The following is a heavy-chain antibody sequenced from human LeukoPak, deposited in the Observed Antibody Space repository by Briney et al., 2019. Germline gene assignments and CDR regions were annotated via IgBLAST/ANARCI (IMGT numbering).Heavy chain of an antibody. D-gene: IGHD5-24*01. CDR3: ARGRRDGYNSFFDY. V-gene: IGHV4-4*07. J-gene: IGHJ4*02. CDR2: IYTSGST. CDR1: GGSISSYY. Sequence: PSETLSLTCTVSGGSISSYYWSWIRQPAGKGLEWIGRIYTSGSTNYNPSLKSRVTMSVDTSKNQFSLKLSSVTAADTAVYYCARGRRDGYNSFFDYWGQGTLVTVSS.